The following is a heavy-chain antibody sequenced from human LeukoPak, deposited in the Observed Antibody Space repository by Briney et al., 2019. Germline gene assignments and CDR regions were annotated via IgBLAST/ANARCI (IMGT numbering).Heavy chain of an antibody. Sequence: PGGSLRLSCVAPGFTFSSYAMSWVRQAPGMGLEWVSAISGNSGNTHYADSVKGRFTISRDNSKNTLYLQMNSLRAEDTAIYYCAKPARVGAVDYWGQGTLVTVSS. CDR3: AKPARVGAVDY. D-gene: IGHD6-13*01. CDR1: GFTFSSYA. V-gene: IGHV3-23*01. J-gene: IGHJ4*02. CDR2: ISGNSGNT.